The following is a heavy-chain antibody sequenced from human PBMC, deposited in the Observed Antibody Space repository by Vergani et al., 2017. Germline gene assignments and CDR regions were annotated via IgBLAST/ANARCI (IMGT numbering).Heavy chain of an antibody. CDR2: IYYSGGT. Sequence: QVQLQESGPGLVKPSETLSLTCTVSGGSISSYYWSWIRPPPGKGLEWIGYIYYSGGTNYNPSLKSRVTISVDTSKNQFSLKLSSVTAADPAVYYCARSRTIPANFDYGGQGTLVTVSS. J-gene: IGHJ4*02. CDR3: ARSRTIPANFDY. D-gene: IGHD1-14*01. CDR1: GGSISSYY. V-gene: IGHV4-59*08.